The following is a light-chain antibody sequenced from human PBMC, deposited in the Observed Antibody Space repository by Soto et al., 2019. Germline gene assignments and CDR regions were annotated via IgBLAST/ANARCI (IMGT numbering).Light chain of an antibody. CDR2: GAS. J-gene: IGKJ1*01. CDR3: QHHNSYSQT. V-gene: IGKV1-5*01. Sequence: DIQLTQSPPTLSACVGDRVTITCRASQSIRYYLAWYQQMPGKAPKLLIYGASSLQSGVPSRFSGSGSGTEFTLTISSLQPDDFGTYFCQHHNSYSQTFGQGTKVEIK. CDR1: QSIRYY.